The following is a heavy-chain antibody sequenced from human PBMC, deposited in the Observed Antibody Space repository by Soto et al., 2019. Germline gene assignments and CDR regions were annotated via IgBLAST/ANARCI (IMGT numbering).Heavy chain of an antibody. J-gene: IGHJ4*02. Sequence: SVKVSCKASGGTFSSYAISWVRQAPGQGLEWMGGIIPIFGTANYAQKFQGRVTITADESTSTAYMELSSLRSEDTAVYYCARDLSYYYDSSGYWGQGTLVTVSS. CDR2: IIPIFGTA. D-gene: IGHD3-22*01. CDR1: GGTFSSYA. V-gene: IGHV1-69*13. CDR3: ARDLSYYYDSSGY.